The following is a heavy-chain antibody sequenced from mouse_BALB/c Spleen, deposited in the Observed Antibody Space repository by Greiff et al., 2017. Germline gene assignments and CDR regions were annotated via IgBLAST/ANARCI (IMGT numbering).Heavy chain of an antibody. Sequence: VKLVESGPQLVRPGASVKISCKASGYSFTSYWMHWVKQRPGQGLEWIGMIDPSDSETRLNQKFKDKATLTVDKSSSTAYMQLSSPTSEDSAVYYCARGDGNHEDYWGQGTTLTVSS. CDR2: IDPSDSET. D-gene: IGHD2-1*01. V-gene: IGHV1S126*01. J-gene: IGHJ2*01. CDR3: ARGDGNHEDY. CDR1: GYSFTSYW.